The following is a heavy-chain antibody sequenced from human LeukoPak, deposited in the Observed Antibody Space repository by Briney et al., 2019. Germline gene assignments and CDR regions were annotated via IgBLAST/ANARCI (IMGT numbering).Heavy chain of an antibody. CDR3: ARGLMVRGVLAYFDY. CDR2: IYTSGST. V-gene: IGHV4-4*07. D-gene: IGHD3-10*01. J-gene: IGHJ4*02. CDR1: GGSISSYY. Sequence: SETLSLTCTVSGGSISSYYWSWIRQPAGKGLEWIGRIYTSGSTNYNPSLKSRVTMSVDTSKNQFSLKLSSVTAADTAVYYCARGLMVRGVLAYFDYWGQGTLVTVSS.